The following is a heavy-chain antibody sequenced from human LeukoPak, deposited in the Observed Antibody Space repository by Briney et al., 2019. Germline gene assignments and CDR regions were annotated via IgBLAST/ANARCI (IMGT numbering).Heavy chain of an antibody. Sequence: GGSLRLSCAASGFTVSSSYMTWIRQAPGRGLEWVSLIYSRTNTYYADSVKGSFTISTDNSQNTVYLQMNRLRGDDTAVYYCTRDLVYPYRDWGHGTLVTVSS. CDR3: TRDLVYPYRD. CDR2: IYSRTNT. V-gene: IGHV3-66*01. J-gene: IGHJ4*01. CDR1: GFTVSSSY. D-gene: IGHD2-8*01.